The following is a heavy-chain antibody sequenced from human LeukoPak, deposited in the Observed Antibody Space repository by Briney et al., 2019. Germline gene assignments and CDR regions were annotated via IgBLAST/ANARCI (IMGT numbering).Heavy chain of an antibody. D-gene: IGHD5-18*01. V-gene: IGHV3-21*01. Sequence: PGGSLRLSCTASGFTFSSYSMNWVRQAPGKGLEWVSSISSSSSYIYYADSVKGRFTISRDNAKNSLYLQMNSLRDEDTAVYYCARGGYNPQYYYYAMDVWGQGTTVTVPS. CDR1: GFTFSSYS. CDR2: ISSSSSYI. J-gene: IGHJ6*02. CDR3: ARGGYNPQYYYYAMDV.